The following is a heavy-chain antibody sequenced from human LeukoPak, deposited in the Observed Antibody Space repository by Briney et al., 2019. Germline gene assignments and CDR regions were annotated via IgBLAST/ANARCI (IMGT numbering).Heavy chain of an antibody. Sequence: ASVKVSCKASGYTFTSYGISWVRQAPGQGLERMGWINPNSGGTNYAQKFQGRVTMTRDTSISTAYMELSRLRPDDTAVYYCARDRTVVTQGRYYYYYGMDVWGQGTTVTVSS. V-gene: IGHV1-2*02. CDR2: INPNSGGT. D-gene: IGHD4-23*01. CDR3: ARDRTVVTQGRYYYYYGMDV. J-gene: IGHJ6*02. CDR1: GYTFTSYG.